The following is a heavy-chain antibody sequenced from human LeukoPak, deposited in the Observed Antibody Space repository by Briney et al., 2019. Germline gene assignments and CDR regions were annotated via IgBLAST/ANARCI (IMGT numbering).Heavy chain of an antibody. CDR2: ISWNSGSI. J-gene: IGHJ4*02. Sequence: GGSLRLSCAASGFTFDDYAMHWVRQAPGKGLEWVSGISWNSGSIGYADSVKGRFTISRDNAKNSLYLQMNSLRAEDTAVYYCAQATTVTASFDYWGQGTLVTVSS. V-gene: IGHV3-9*01. D-gene: IGHD2-21*02. CDR3: AQATTVTASFDY. CDR1: GFTFDDYA.